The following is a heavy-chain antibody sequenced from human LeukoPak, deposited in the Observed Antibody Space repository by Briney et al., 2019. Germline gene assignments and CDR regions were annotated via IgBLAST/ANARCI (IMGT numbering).Heavy chain of an antibody. CDR1: GYNFTTYW. D-gene: IGHD4-23*01. J-gene: IGHJ3*02. CDR2: IFPGDSDT. V-gene: IGHV5-51*01. Sequence: GESLKISCKGSGYNFTTYWGAWVRHMPGKGLEWMGIIFPGDSDTRYRPSFQGQVTISADKSISTAYLQWSSLKASDTAMYYCARRDYGGTSAAFDIWGQGTMVTVSS. CDR3: ARRDYGGTSAAFDI.